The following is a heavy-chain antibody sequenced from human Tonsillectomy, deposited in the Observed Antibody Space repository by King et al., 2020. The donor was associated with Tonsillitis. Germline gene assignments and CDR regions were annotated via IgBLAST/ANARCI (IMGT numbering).Heavy chain of an antibody. V-gene: IGHV1-46*01. Sequence: VQLVESGAEVKKPGASVRVSCKASGYTFTSYYIHWVRQAPGQGLEWMGIINPNGDSTTYAQKFQGRVTMTTDTSTSTVYMELSNLRSEDTAVYYCARPLYSGNYWDFGYWGQGILVTVSS. D-gene: IGHD1-26*01. CDR3: ARPLYSGNYWDFGY. CDR2: INPNGDST. CDR1: GYTFTSYY. J-gene: IGHJ4*02.